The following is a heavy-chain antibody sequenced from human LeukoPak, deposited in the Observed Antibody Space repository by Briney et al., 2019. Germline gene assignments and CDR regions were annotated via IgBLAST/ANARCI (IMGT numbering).Heavy chain of an antibody. J-gene: IGHJ4*02. V-gene: IGHV4-59*01. D-gene: IGHD4-17*01. CDR1: GGSISSYY. CDR2: IYYSGST. CDR3: ARNARATVNAFDY. Sequence: SETLSLTCTVSGGSISSYYWSWIRQPPGKGLEWIGYIYYSGSTNYNPSLKSRVTISVDTSKNQFSLKLSSVTAADTAVYYCARNARATVNAFDYWGQGTLVTVSS.